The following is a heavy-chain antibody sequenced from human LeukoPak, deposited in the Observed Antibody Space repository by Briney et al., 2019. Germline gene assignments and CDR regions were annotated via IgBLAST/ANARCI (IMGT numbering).Heavy chain of an antibody. J-gene: IGHJ4*02. D-gene: IGHD5-12*01. V-gene: IGHV3-33*01. CDR2: IWYDGTNE. CDR1: GFSFSSYG. Sequence: GGSLRLSCVASGFSFSSYGMHWVRQPPGKGLEWVAVIWYDGTNENYADSVKGRFTISRDNFRNILYLQMNNLRAEDTAVFYCASHGGLWGQGTLVTVSP. CDR3: ASHGGL.